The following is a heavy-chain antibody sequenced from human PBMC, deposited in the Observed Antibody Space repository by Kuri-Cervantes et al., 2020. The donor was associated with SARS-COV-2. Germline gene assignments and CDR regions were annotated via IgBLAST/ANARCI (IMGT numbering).Heavy chain of an antibody. V-gene: IGHV1-18*01. Sequence: ASVKVSCKASGYTFTSYGISWVRQAPGQGLEWMGWISAYNGNTNYAQKFQGRVTITTDKSTSTAYMELSSLRSEDTAVYYCAREYCSSTSCYAGDYYYGMDVWGQGTTVTVSS. CDR3: AREYCSSTSCYAGDYYYGMDV. CDR1: GYTFTSYG. D-gene: IGHD2-2*01. J-gene: IGHJ6*02. CDR2: ISAYNGNT.